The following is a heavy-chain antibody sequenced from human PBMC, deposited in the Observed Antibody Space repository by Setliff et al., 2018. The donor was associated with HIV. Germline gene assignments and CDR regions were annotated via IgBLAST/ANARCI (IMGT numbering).Heavy chain of an antibody. CDR3: TRAGYGHGFDI. CDR1: GFTFGDYA. D-gene: IGHD5-18*01. J-gene: IGHJ6*02. CDR2: IRSKADSHTI. Sequence: GGSLRLSCTASGFTFGDYAMSWVRQAPGKGLEWVGFIRSKADSHTIQYAASVQGRFTISRDDSKNSLYLQMSNLQAEDTALYYCTRAGYGHGFDIWGQGTTVTVSS. V-gene: IGHV3-49*04.